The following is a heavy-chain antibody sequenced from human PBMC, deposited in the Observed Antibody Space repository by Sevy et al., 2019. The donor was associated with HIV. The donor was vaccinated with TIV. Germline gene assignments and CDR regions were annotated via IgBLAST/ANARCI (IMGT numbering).Heavy chain of an antibody. CDR1: GFTFSSYE. D-gene: IGHD4-17*01. CDR2: ISNSGTSM. V-gene: IGHV3-48*03. CDR3: ARDLPPSATTVAHCDC. Sequence: GGSLRLSCVASGFTFSSYEMNWVRQAPGKGLEWVSYISNSGTSMYYSDSVKGRFTISRDNARNSLYLQMNSLSAEDTAVYDCARDLPPSATTVAHCDCWGQGTLVTVSS. J-gene: IGHJ4*02.